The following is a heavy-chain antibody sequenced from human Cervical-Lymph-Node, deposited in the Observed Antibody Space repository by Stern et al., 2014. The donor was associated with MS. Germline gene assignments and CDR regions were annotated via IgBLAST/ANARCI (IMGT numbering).Heavy chain of an antibody. CDR1: GGSISSYQ. V-gene: IGHV4-59*08. CDR2: IYDSGST. CDR3: ARSRLNSRGWYGFDY. Sequence: VQLEESGPGLVKPSETLSLTCTVSGGSISSYQWSWIRQPPGKGLEWIGYIYDSGSTNYNPSLKSRVTLSVDTSKNQFSLKLTSVTAADTAVYYCARSRLNSRGWYGFDYWGQGTLVTVSS. D-gene: IGHD6-19*01. J-gene: IGHJ4*02.